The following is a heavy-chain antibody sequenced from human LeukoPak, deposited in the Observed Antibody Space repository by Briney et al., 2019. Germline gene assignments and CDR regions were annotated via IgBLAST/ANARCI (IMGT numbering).Heavy chain of an antibody. D-gene: IGHD3-10*01. V-gene: IGHV1-18*01. CDR3: ARYMVRGVRRYYFDY. CDR1: GYTFTSYG. J-gene: IGHJ4*02. CDR2: ISAYNGNT. Sequence: ASVTVSCKASGYTFTSYGISWVRQAPGQGLEWMGWISAYNGNTNYAQKLQGRVTMTTDTSTSTAYMELRSPRSDDTAVYYCARYMVRGVRRYYFDYWGQGTLVTVSS.